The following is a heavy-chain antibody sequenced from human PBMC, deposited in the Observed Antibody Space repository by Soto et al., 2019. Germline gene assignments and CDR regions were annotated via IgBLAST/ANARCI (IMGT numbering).Heavy chain of an antibody. CDR1: GFTFSRYW. CDR3: ARLPVDTITSLDY. V-gene: IGHV3-74*01. Sequence: EVQLVESGGDLVQPGGFLRLSCATSGFTFSRYWMHWVRQVPGKGLVWVSRINSDGSSISYSDSVKCRFTISRDNAKNTLYLQVNSLRVEDTAVYYCARLPVDTITSLDYWGQGTLVTVSS. J-gene: IGHJ4*02. D-gene: IGHD3-3*01. CDR2: INSDGSSI.